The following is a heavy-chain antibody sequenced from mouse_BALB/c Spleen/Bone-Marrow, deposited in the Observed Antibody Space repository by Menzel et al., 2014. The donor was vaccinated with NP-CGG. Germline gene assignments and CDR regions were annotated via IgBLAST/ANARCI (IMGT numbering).Heavy chain of an antibody. J-gene: IGHJ3*01. Sequence: LMESGASVKISCKASGYVFSSSWMNWVKQRPGQGLEWIGRIYPGDGDTNHNGKFKGKATLTADKSSSTAYMQLSSLTSVDSAVYFCARTYGSSFFAYWGQGTLVTVSA. CDR2: IYPGDGDT. V-gene: IGHV1-82*01. D-gene: IGHD1-1*01. CDR1: GYVFSSSW. CDR3: ARTYGSSFFAY.